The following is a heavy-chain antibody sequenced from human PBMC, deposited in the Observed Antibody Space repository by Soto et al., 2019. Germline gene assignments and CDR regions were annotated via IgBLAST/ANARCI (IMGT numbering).Heavy chain of an antibody. D-gene: IGHD7-27*01. CDR3: ARKAWVRFDY. CDR2: VFHTGNT. CDR1: GDSMTRSVW. V-gene: IGHV4-4*02. Sequence: SETLSLTGTVSGDSMTRSVWWTWVRQPPGKGLEWIGEVFHTGNTNYNPSLKSRVTMSVDKSTNEFSLKVTSVTAADTAIYYCARKAWVRFDYWGQGALVTVSS. J-gene: IGHJ4*02.